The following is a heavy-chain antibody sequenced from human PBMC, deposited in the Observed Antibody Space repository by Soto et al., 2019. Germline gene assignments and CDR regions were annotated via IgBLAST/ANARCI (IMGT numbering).Heavy chain of an antibody. D-gene: IGHD1-20*01. CDR2: ISYDGNKK. CDR3: ARGALTGTLPPYDY. CDR1: GFTVSTYV. J-gene: IGHJ4*02. Sequence: QVQLVESGGGVVQPGRSLRLSCAAYGFTVSTYVMYWVRQAPGKGLEWVAVISYDGNKKDYADSVKGRFTISRDTSKNTLNLQMNSLRAEDTAVYYCARGALTGTLPPYDYWGQGTLVTVSS. V-gene: IGHV3-30-3*01.